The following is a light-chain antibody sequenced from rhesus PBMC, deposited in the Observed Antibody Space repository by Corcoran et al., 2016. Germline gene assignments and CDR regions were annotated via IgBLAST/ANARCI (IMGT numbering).Light chain of an antibody. V-gene: IGKV2-104*02. CDR1: QSLLDSEDGNTY. Sequence: DIVMTQTPLSLPVTPGEPASIPCRSSQSLLDSEDGNTYLDWYLQKPGQSPQLLLFEVSNLASGVPDRFRGIGSDTEFTLKISRVEAEDVGVYYCMQALEFPLTFCGGTKVEIK. CDR3: MQALEFPLT. CDR2: EVS. J-gene: IGKJ4*01.